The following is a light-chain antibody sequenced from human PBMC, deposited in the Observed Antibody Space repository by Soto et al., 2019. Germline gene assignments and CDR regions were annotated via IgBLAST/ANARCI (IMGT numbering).Light chain of an antibody. CDR1: QYVGSR. CDR2: YMS. V-gene: IGKV3-11*01. CDR3: QHYNTYPWT. Sequence: EIVLTQSPATLSSSPGETATLSCRASQYVGSRLAWYQHKPGQAPRLLIYYMSKRATGIPARFSGSGSGTEFTLTISSLQPGDFATYYCQHYNTYPWTFGQGTKVDIK. J-gene: IGKJ1*01.